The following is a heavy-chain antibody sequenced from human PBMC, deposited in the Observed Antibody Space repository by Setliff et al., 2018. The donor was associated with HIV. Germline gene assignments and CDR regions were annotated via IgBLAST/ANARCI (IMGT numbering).Heavy chain of an antibody. CDR1: GYSFARYG. J-gene: IGHJ4*02. V-gene: IGHV1-2*02. CDR3: ARDGIAVAGTLPFDY. CDR2: INPNSGGT. D-gene: IGHD6-19*01. Sequence: GASVKVSCKASGYSFARYGLSWVRQAPGQGLEWMGWINPNSGGTNYAQKFQGRVTMTRDTSITTAYMELSRLRSDDTAVYYCARDGIAVAGTLPFDYWGQGTLVTVSS.